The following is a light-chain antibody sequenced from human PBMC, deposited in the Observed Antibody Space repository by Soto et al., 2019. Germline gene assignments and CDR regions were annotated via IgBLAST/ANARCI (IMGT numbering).Light chain of an antibody. CDR1: QTISSW. CDR3: QQYSSHLYT. V-gene: IGKV1-5*03. CDR2: KAS. Sequence: DIQMTQSPSTLSGSVGDRVTITCRASQTISSWLAWYQQKPGKAPKLLIYKASTLKSGVPSRFSGSGSGTEFTLTISSLQPDDFATYYCQQYSSHLYTFGQGTKLEIK. J-gene: IGKJ2*01.